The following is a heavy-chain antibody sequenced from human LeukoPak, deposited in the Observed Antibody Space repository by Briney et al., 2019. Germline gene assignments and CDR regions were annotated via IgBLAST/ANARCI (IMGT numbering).Heavy chain of an antibody. D-gene: IGHD2-2*01. CDR3: ARGPDVREYQLLYGMDV. J-gene: IGHJ6*02. CDR1: GFTFSSYG. Sequence: GGSLRLSCAASGFTFSSYGMHWVRQAPGKGLEWVAVIWYDGSNKYYADSVKGRFTISRDNSKNTLYLQMNSLRAEDTAVYYCARGPDVREYQLLYGMDVWGQGTTVTVSS. V-gene: IGHV3-33*01. CDR2: IWYDGSNK.